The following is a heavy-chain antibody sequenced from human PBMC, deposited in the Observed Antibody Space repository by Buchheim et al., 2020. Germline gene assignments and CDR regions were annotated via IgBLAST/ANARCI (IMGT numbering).Heavy chain of an antibody. CDR3: AREGGILTEYYYYGMDV. V-gene: IGHV1-46*03. Sequence: QVQLVQSGAEVKKPGASVKVSCKASGYTFTSYYMHWVRQAPGQGLEWMGIINPSGGSTSYAQKFQGRVTMTRDTSKSTVYMELSSLRSEDTAVYYCAREGGILTEYYYYGMDVWGQGTT. CDR1: GYTFTSYY. D-gene: IGHD3-9*01. J-gene: IGHJ6*02. CDR2: INPSGGST.